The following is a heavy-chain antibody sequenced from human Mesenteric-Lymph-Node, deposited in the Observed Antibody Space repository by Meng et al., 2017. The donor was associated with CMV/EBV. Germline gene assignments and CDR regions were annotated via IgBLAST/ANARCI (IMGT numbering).Heavy chain of an antibody. V-gene: IGHV3-74*01. CDR1: GFTVTNDW. J-gene: IGHJ4*02. D-gene: IGHD5-24*01. Sequence: EVQLVELGGGLVLHRGSLRSACVKSGFTVTNDWMHCFRQVPGDGLVWISRINTVGSITSYADSVECRFTISRDNAKNTLYLQMSDLRADDSAVYHCIRDLVGKRDDWGQGTLVTVSS. CDR3: IRDLVGKRDD. CDR2: INTVGSIT.